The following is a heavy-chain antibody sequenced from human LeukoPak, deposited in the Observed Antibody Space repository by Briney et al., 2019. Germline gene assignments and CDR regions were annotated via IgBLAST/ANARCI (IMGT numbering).Heavy chain of an antibody. CDR2: IWYGGSNK. CDR3: AKDMGGSSGWGGGYFDY. Sequence: GGSLRLSCAASGFTFSSYGMHWVRQAPGKGLEWVAVIWYGGSNKYYADSVKGRLTISRDNSKNTLYLQMNSLRAEDTAVYYCAKDMGGSSGWGGGYFDYWGQGTLVTVSS. V-gene: IGHV3-30*02. CDR1: GFTFSSYG. D-gene: IGHD6-13*01. J-gene: IGHJ4*02.